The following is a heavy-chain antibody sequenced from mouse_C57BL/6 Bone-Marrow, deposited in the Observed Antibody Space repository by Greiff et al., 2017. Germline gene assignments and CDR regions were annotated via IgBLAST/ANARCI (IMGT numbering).Heavy chain of an antibody. D-gene: IGHD1-1*01. CDR2: IDPENGDT. J-gene: IGHJ2*01. Sequence: VQLQQSGAELVRPGASVKLSCTASGFNIKDYYMHWVKQRPEQGLEWIGWIDPENGDTEYASKFQGKATITADTSSNTAYLQLSSLTSEDTAVYYCTTKITTVVAPFDYWGQGTTLTVSS. CDR1: GFNIKDYY. CDR3: TTKITTVVAPFDY. V-gene: IGHV14-4*01.